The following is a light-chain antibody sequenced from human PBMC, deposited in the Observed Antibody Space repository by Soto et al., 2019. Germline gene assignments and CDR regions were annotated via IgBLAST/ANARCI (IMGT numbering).Light chain of an antibody. CDR3: QQSGTSPLT. CDR1: QSVSSSY. CDR2: CAS. V-gene: IGKV3-20*01. Sequence: EIVLTQSPGTLSLSPGARATLSCRASQSVSSSYLAWYQQKPGQAPRLLIYCASSRATGIPDRFSGSGSGTGFTLTISRLEPEDFAVYYCQQSGTSPLTFGQGTKVEIK. J-gene: IGKJ1*01.